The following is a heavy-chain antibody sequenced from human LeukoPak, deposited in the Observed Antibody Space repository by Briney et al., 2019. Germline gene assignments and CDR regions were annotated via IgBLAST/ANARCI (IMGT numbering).Heavy chain of an antibody. J-gene: IGHJ3*02. V-gene: IGHV4-34*12. CDR3: ATLYLVNAFDI. D-gene: IGHD2-2*02. CDR2: IIDSGTT. Sequence: SETLSLTCAVSGGXFSGYFCTWIRQPPGKGLEWIGEIIDSGTTNYNPSLESRVAMSVDTSKNQVSLRLSSVTAADTAVYYCATLYLVNAFDIWGPGTLVTVSS. CDR1: GGXFSGYF.